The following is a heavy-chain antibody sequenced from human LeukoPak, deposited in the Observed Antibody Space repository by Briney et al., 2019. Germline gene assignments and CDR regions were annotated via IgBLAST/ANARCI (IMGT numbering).Heavy chain of an antibody. V-gene: IGHV1-69*05. CDR1: GGTFSSYA. D-gene: IGHD5-12*01. J-gene: IGHJ4*02. Sequence: SVKVSCKASGGTFSSYAISWVRQAPGQGLEWMGGIIPIFGTANYAQKFQGRVTMTRDTSTNTVYMELSSLRSEDTAVYYCARGIEWLRYLEYWGQGTLVTVSS. CDR3: ARGIEWLRYLEY. CDR2: IIPIFGTA.